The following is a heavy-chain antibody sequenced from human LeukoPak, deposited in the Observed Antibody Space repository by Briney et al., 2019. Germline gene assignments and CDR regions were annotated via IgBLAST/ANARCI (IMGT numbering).Heavy chain of an antibody. Sequence: SVKVSCKASGGTFSSYAISWVRQAPGQGLEWMGRIIPILGIANYAQKFQGRVTITADKSTSTAYMELSSLRSEDTAVYYCARARSIAVAGTRPESFDYWGQGALVTVSS. J-gene: IGHJ4*02. D-gene: IGHD6-19*01. CDR1: GGTFSSYA. V-gene: IGHV1-69*04. CDR3: ARARSIAVAGTRPESFDY. CDR2: IIPILGIA.